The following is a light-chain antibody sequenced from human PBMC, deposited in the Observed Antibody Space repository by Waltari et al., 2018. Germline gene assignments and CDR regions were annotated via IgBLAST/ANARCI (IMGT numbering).Light chain of an antibody. Sequence: QSVLTQPPSVSGAPGQSVTISCTGSSSNIGAGSDVHWYQQLPGTAPKLPIYGNSNRPSGVPDRFSGSKSGTSASLAITGLQAEDEADYYCQSYDSSLSGVVFGGGTKLTVL. CDR3: QSYDSSLSGVV. J-gene: IGLJ2*01. CDR2: GNS. V-gene: IGLV1-40*01. CDR1: SSNIGAGSD.